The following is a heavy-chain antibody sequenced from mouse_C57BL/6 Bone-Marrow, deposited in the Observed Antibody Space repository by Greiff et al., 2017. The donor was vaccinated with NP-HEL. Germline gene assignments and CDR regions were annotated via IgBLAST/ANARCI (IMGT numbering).Heavy chain of an antibody. CDR2: INPNNGGT. J-gene: IGHJ3*01. CDR3: ATLDDYDEGVAY. V-gene: IGHV1-18*01. CDR1: GYTFTDYN. Sequence: VQLQQSGPELVKPGASVKIPCKASGYTFTDYNMDWVKQSHGKSLEWIGDINPNNGGTIYNQKFKGKATLTVDKSSSTAYMELRSLTSEDTAVYYCATLDDYDEGVAYWGQGTLVTVSA. D-gene: IGHD2-4*01.